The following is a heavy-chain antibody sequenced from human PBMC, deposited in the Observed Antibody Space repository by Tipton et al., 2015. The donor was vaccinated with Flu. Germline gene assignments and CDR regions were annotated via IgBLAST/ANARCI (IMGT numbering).Heavy chain of an antibody. CDR2: IYDSGST. CDR1: GGSIATYY. Sequence: TLSLTCTVSGGSIATYYWSWIRQSPGKGLEWIGYIYDSGSTNYNPSLKGRVTLSVDTAKNQFSLKLTSVTAADTAGYYCARRDYDILTGSRAFDIWGQGTVVTVSP. J-gene: IGHJ3*02. V-gene: IGHV4-59*08. CDR3: ARRDYDILTGSRAFDI. D-gene: IGHD3-9*01.